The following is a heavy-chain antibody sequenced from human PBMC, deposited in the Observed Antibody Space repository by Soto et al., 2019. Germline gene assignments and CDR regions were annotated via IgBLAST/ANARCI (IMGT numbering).Heavy chain of an antibody. J-gene: IGHJ3*02. CDR1: GGSISSSSYY. Sequence: SETLSLTCTVSGGSISSSSYYWGWIRQPPGKGLEWIGSIYYSGSTYYNPSLKSRVTISVDTSKNQFSLKLSFVTAADTAVYYCARLAVVPAASAFDIWGQGTMVTVSS. V-gene: IGHV4-39*01. CDR2: IYYSGST. CDR3: ARLAVVPAASAFDI. D-gene: IGHD2-2*01.